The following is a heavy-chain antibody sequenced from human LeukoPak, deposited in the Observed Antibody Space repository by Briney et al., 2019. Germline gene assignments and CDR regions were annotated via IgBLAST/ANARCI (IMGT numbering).Heavy chain of an antibody. CDR3: ARGWYYDFWSGSPGRMDV. V-gene: IGHV4-34*01. CDR1: GVSFSGYY. D-gene: IGHD3-3*01. Sequence: SETLSLTCAVYGVSFSGYYWSWIRQPPGKGLEWIGEINHSGSTNYNPSLKSRVTISVDTSKNQFSLKLSSVTAADTAVYYCARGWYYDFWSGSPGRMDVWGKGTTVTVSS. CDR2: INHSGST. J-gene: IGHJ6*03.